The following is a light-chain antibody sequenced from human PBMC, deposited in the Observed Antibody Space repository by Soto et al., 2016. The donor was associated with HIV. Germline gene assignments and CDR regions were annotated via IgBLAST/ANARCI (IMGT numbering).Light chain of an antibody. CDR3: QQTDSFPFT. CDR2: ATY. Sequence: DIQMTQSPSSVSASVGDRVTITCRASQAINSRLAWYQQNPGKAPEVLITATYTLQDGVPSRFSGSASGGTGTDFTLTIDSLQPEDFANFYCQQTDSFPFTFGPGT. J-gene: IGKJ3*01. V-gene: IGKV1-12*01. CDR1: QAINSR.